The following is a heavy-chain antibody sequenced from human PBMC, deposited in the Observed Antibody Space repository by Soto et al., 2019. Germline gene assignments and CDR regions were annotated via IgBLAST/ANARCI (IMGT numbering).Heavy chain of an antibody. CDR2: IYYSGST. Sequence: QLQLQESGPGLVKPTETLSLTCTVSGGSISSSSYYWGWIRQPPGKGLEWIGSIYYSGSTYYNPSLKSRVTISVDTSKNQFSLKLSSVTAADTAVYYCARLSEYYYGSGSGIDYWGQGTLVTVSS. D-gene: IGHD3-10*01. CDR1: GGSISSSSYY. V-gene: IGHV4-39*01. CDR3: ARLSEYYYGSGSGIDY. J-gene: IGHJ4*02.